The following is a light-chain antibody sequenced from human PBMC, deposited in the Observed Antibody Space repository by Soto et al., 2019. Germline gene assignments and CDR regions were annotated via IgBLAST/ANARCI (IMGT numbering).Light chain of an antibody. Sequence: DIQMTQSPSTLSASVGDRVTITCRASQSVNTWLACYQQKPGKAPKLLIYKASNLDSGVPSRFSGSGSGTEFTLTISSLQPDDFATYYCQQNNNWYTFGQGTKLEIK. CDR1: QSVNTW. CDR2: KAS. CDR3: QQNNNWYT. J-gene: IGKJ2*01. V-gene: IGKV1-5*03.